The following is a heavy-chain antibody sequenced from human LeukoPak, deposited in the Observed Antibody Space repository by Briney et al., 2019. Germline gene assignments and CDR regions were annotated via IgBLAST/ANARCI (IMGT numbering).Heavy chain of an antibody. J-gene: IGHJ4*02. CDR1: GVNFCDYY. CDR2: ISSSGFST. CDR3: ARGKRRFYY. V-gene: IGHV3-11*01. Sequence: GGAPRLSCAASGVNFCDYYMSWSREAPGTGREWVAYISSSGFSTYYASSVKGRFTSSSDNARNSLCLQMNSLAPEVTALYYCARGKRRFYYWGQGTLVSVSS.